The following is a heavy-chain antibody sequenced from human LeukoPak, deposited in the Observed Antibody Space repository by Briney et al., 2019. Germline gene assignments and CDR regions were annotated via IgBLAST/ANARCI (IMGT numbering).Heavy chain of an antibody. CDR3: AVKTTVGVPFDP. D-gene: IGHD4-11*01. Sequence: SETLSLTCTVSGGSISSYYWSLIRQPPGKGLEWIGYIYYSGSTNYNPSLKSRVTISVDTSKNQFSLKLSSVTAADTAVYYCAVKTTVGVPFDPWGQGTLVTVSS. V-gene: IGHV4-59*08. CDR2: IYYSGST. J-gene: IGHJ5*02. CDR1: GGSISSYY.